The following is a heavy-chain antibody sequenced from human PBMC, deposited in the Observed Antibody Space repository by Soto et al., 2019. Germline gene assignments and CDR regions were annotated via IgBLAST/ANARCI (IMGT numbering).Heavy chain of an antibody. CDR2: INPSGGST. Sequence: ASVKVSCKASGYTFTSYYMHWVRQAPGQGLEWMGIINPSGGSTSYAQKFQGRVTMTRDTSTSTVYMELSSLRSEDTAVYYCATYLRPMGRFDPWGQGTLVTVSS. CDR3: ATYLRPMGRFDP. D-gene: IGHD4-17*01. CDR1: GYTFTSYY. V-gene: IGHV1-46*03. J-gene: IGHJ5*02.